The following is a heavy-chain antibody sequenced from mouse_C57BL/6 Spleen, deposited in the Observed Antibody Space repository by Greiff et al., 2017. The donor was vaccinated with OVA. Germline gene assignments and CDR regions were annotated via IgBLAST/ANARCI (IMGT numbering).Heavy chain of an antibody. D-gene: IGHD2-1*01. CDR2: IYPSDSET. CDR3: ARKGVKDYAMDY. V-gene: IGHV1-61*01. Sequence: QVQLKQPGAELVRPGSSVKLSCKASGYTFTSYWMDWVKQRPGQGLEWIGNIYPSDSETHYNQKFKDKATLTVDKSSSTAYMQLSSLTSEDSAVYYCARKGVKDYAMDYWGQGTSVTVSS. CDR1: GYTFTSYW. J-gene: IGHJ4*01.